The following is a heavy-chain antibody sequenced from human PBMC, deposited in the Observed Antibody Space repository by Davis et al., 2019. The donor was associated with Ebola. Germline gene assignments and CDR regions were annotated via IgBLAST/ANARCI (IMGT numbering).Heavy chain of an antibody. CDR2: ISWNSGSI. CDR3: AREWVVRWFDP. CDR1: GFTFDDYA. D-gene: IGHD1-26*01. V-gene: IGHV3-9*01. J-gene: IGHJ5*02. Sequence: SLKISCAASGFTFDDYAMHWVRQAPGKGLEWVSGISWNSGSIGYADSVKGRFTISRDNAKNSLYLQMNSLRAEDTAVYYCAREWVVRWFDPWGQGTLVTVSS.